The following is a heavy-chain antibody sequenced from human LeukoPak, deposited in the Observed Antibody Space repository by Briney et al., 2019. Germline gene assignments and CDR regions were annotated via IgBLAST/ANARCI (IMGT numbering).Heavy chain of an antibody. CDR2: IYYSGST. V-gene: IGHV4-39*07. CDR3: ARDLGDY. Sequence: SETLSLTCTVSGGSISSSSYYWGWIRQPPGKGLEWIGSIYYSGSTYYNPSLKSRVTISVDTSKNQFSLKLSSVTAADTAVYYCARDLGDYWGQGTLVTVSS. CDR1: GGSISSSSYY. J-gene: IGHJ4*02.